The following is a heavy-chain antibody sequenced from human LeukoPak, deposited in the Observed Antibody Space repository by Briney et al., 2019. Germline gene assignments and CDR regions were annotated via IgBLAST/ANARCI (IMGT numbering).Heavy chain of an antibody. Sequence: SETLSLTCTVSGGSISSSNYYWGWIRQPPVKGLEWIGSISYIGSTYYNPSLKSRVTISVDTSKNQFSLKLTSVTAADTAVYYCASAYGSGNYWGQGTLVTVSS. J-gene: IGHJ4*02. V-gene: IGHV4-39*07. D-gene: IGHD3-10*01. CDR3: ASAYGSGNY. CDR1: GGSISSSNYY. CDR2: ISYIGST.